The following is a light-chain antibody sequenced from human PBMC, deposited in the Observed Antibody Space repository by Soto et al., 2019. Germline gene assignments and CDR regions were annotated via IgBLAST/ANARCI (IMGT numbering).Light chain of an antibody. CDR2: DAS. J-gene: IGKJ4*01. Sequence: IQMTQAPSTLSASVGDRVTITCRASQSISSWLAWYQQKPGKAPKLLIYDASSLESGVPSRFSGSGSGTEFTLTISSLQPDDFATYYCQQYGTFGGGTKVDIK. V-gene: IGKV1-5*01. CDR3: QQYGT. CDR1: QSISSW.